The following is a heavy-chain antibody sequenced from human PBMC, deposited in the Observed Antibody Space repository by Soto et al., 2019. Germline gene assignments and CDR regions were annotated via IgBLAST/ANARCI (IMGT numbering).Heavy chain of an antibody. CDR1: GGSISSYY. Sequence: SETLSLTCTVSGGSISSYYWSWIRQPPGKGLEWIGCIYYSGSTNYNPSLKRRVTISVDTSKNQFYLKLSSVTAADTAVYYCARDQAGQLGSMGAFDIWGQGTMVTVSS. V-gene: IGHV4-59*01. D-gene: IGHD7-27*01. J-gene: IGHJ3*02. CDR3: ARDQAGQLGSMGAFDI. CDR2: IYYSGST.